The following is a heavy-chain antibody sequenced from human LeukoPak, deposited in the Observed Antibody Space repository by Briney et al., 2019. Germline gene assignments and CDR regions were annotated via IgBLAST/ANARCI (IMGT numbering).Heavy chain of an antibody. Sequence: PGGSLRLSCAASGFTFSSYGMHWVRQAPGKGLEWVAVISYDGSNKYYADSVKGRFTISRDNAKNSLYLQMNSLRAEDTAVYYCARLIIAAAANWFDPWGQGTLVTVSS. CDR1: GFTFSSYG. CDR2: ISYDGSNK. J-gene: IGHJ5*02. CDR3: ARLIIAAAANWFDP. V-gene: IGHV3-30*03. D-gene: IGHD6-13*01.